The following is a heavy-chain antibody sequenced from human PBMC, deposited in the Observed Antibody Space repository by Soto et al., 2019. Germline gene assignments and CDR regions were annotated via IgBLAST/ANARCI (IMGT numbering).Heavy chain of an antibody. CDR3: ARDCGWTRDSHYYYGLDV. D-gene: IGHD6-19*01. J-gene: IGHJ6*02. V-gene: IGHV3-30-3*01. Sequence: PGGSLTLSCAASGFTFSSYDMDWVRQSPGKXLEWVAVISYDGSNKYYADSVKGRFTISRDNSKNTLYLQMNSLRAEDTAVYYCARDCGWTRDSHYYYGLDVWGQGSTVTVSS. CDR1: GFTFSSYD. CDR2: ISYDGSNK.